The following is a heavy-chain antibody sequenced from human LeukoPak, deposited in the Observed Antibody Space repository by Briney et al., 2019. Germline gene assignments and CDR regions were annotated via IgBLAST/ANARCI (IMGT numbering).Heavy chain of an antibody. CDR2: IYYSGST. J-gene: IGHJ4*02. CDR1: GGSISSGGYY. D-gene: IGHD1-26*01. V-gene: IGHV4-31*03. Sequence: ASETLSLTCTVSGGSISSGGYYWSWIRQHPGKGLEWIGYIYYSGSTYYNPSLKSRVTISVDTSKNQFSLKLSSVTAADTAAYYCARSASGSYSHYWGQGTLVTVSS. CDR3: ARSASGSYSHY.